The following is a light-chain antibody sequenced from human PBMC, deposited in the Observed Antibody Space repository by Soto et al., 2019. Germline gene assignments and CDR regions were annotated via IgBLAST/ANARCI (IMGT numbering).Light chain of an antibody. V-gene: IGKV1-5*03. CDR3: QQYNSYST. CDR1: QSISSW. CDR2: KES. J-gene: IGKJ1*01. Sequence: DIQMTQSPSTLSASVGDRVTITCRASQSISSWLAWYQQKPGKAPKLLIYKESSLESGVPSRFSGSGSGTEFTLTSSSLQPDDFATYYCQQYNSYSTFGQGTKVEIK.